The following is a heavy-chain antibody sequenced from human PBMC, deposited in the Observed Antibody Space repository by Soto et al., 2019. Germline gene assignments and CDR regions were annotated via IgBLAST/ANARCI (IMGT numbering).Heavy chain of an antibody. CDR1: GFTFDDYA. J-gene: IGHJ6*03. Sequence: EVQLVESGGGLVQPGRSLRLSCAASGFTFDDYAMHWVRQAPGKGLEWVSGISWNSGSIGYADSVKGRFTISRDNAKNSLYLQMNSLRAEDTAVYYCAKEKRQTTVTSYYYYYMDVWGKGTTVTVSS. V-gene: IGHV3-9*01. CDR2: ISWNSGSI. CDR3: AKEKRQTTVTSYYYYYMDV. D-gene: IGHD4-17*01.